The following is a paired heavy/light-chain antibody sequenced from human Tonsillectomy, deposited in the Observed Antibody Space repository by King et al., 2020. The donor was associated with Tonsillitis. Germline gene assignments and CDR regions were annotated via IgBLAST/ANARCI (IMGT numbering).Light chain of an antibody. CDR1: SGHSTYA. V-gene: IGLV4-69*01. CDR3: QTWGTGIQV. CDR2: LNSDGSH. J-gene: IGLJ3*02. Sequence: QLVLTQSPSASASLGASVKVTCNLSSGHSTYAVAWHQQQPEKGPRYLMKLNSDGSHSKGDGIPDRFSASSSGAERYLTISSLQSEDEADYYCQTWGTGIQVFGGGTKLTVL.
Heavy chain of an antibody. CDR1: GGSISSGGYS. CDR2: FYHSAGS. Sequence: QLQLQESGSGLVKPSQTLSLTCAVSGGSISSGGYSWNWIRQPPGKGLEWIGYFYHSAGSYYNPSLKSRVSISADRSMNQFSLNLRSVTAADTAVYYCARAPSTYGSGSGALDIWGQGTMVTVSS. V-gene: IGHV4-30-2*01. J-gene: IGHJ3*02. D-gene: IGHD3-10*01. CDR3: ARAPSTYGSGSGALDI.